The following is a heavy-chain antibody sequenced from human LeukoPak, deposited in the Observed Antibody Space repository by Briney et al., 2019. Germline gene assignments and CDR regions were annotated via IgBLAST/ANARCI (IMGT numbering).Heavy chain of an antibody. CDR3: ARVEAATTNPRFDY. CDR2: IYYSGST. D-gene: IGHD5-24*01. J-gene: IGHJ4*02. V-gene: IGHV4-31*03. Sequence: SSETLSLTCTVSGGSISNAAYYWRWIRQHPGKGLEWIGYIYYSGSTYYNPSLKSRVTISVDTSKNQFSLELNSVTAADMAVYYCARVEAATTNPRFDYWGQGTLVTVSS. CDR1: GGSISNAAYY.